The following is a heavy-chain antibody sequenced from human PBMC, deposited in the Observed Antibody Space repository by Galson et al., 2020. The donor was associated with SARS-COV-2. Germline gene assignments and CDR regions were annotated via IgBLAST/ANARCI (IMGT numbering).Heavy chain of an antibody. D-gene: IGHD3-10*01. J-gene: IGHJ4*02. CDR3: AGGGGAGSYSH. CDR1: GGSMTSGTSY. CDR2: VHHSGTT. V-gene: IGHV4-39*01. Sequence: SLTCTVSGGSMTSGTSYWGWIRQPPGKGLEWIGSVHHSGTTWYKPSLKSRVTIYVDTSKNQFSLRLTSVSAADTAVYYCAGGGGAGSYSHWGQGTLVIVSS.